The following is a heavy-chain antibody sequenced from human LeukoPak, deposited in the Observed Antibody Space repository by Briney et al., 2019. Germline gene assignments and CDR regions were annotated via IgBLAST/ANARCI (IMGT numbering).Heavy chain of an antibody. D-gene: IGHD1-1*01. J-gene: IGHJ6*02. CDR2: IYDSGST. V-gene: IGHV4-59*01. Sequence: SETLSLTCNVYGGSISSYYWSWIRQPPGKGLEWIGYIYDSGSTNYNPSLKSRVTISVDTSKNQFSLKLSSVTAADTAVYYCARVGGTNYYYYGMDVWGQGTTVTVSS. CDR3: ARVGGTNYYYYGMDV. CDR1: GGSISSYY.